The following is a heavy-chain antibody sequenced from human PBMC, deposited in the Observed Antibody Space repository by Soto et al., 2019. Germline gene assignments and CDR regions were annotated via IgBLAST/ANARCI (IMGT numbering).Heavy chain of an antibody. CDR3: VRDLLGSGGHFDY. D-gene: IGHD7-27*01. J-gene: IGHJ4*02. Sequence: GGSLRLSCAASGFVFSSFGMHWCRQAPGKGLEWVAHIWYDGSNIYYADSVKGRFTISRDNSRNTLYLQMSSLRAEDTAVYHCVRDLLGSGGHFDYWGQGTLVTVSS. V-gene: IGHV3-33*01. CDR1: GFVFSSFG. CDR2: IWYDGSNI.